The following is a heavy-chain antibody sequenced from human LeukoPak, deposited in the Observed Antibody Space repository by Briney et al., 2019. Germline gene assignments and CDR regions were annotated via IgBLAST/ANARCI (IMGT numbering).Heavy chain of an antibody. J-gene: IGHJ4*02. CDR3: ARGRLGRQHASFFDS. V-gene: IGHV4-59*08. CDR2: IYYSGST. Sequence: KPAETLSLTCSVSDGSMGTYYWGWIRQPPGKGREWVGYIYYSGSTTYSPSLKSRVPVSVDTSKNHFSLELTSMTAADTAVYYCARGRLGRQHASFFDSWGQGTLVTVSS. CDR1: DGSMGTYY. D-gene: IGHD2-2*01.